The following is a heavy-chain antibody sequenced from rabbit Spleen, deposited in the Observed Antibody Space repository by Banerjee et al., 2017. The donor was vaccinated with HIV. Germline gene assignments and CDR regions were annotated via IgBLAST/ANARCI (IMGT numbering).Heavy chain of an antibody. V-gene: IGHV1S40*01. J-gene: IGHJ4*01. Sequence: QSLEESGGDLVKPGASLTVTCTASGFSFSSSYYMCWVRQAPGKGLEWIACIYAGSGNAYYASWAKGRFTISKTSSTVDLKMTSLTAADTATYFCGRGGAGNGPYYLNLWGPGTLVTVS. D-gene: IGHD3-1*01. CDR1: GFSFSSSYY. CDR3: GRGGAGNGPYYLNL. CDR2: IYAGSGNA.